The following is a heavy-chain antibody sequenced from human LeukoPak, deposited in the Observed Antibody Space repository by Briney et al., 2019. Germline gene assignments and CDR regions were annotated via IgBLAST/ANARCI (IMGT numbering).Heavy chain of an antibody. J-gene: IGHJ4*02. D-gene: IGHD6-13*01. V-gene: IGHV1-69*05. Sequence: GASVKVSCKASGGTFSSYAISWVRQAPGQGLEWMGGIIPIFGTANYAQKFQGRVTMTRDMSTSTVYMELSSLRSEDTAVYYCAREKGSSSWPTFDYWGQGTLVTVSS. CDR2: IIPIFGTA. CDR3: AREKGSSSWPTFDY. CDR1: GGTFSSYA.